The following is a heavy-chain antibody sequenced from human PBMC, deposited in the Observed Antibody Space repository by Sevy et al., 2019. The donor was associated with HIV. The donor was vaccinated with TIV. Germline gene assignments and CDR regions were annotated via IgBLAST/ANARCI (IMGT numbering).Heavy chain of an antibody. CDR2: LNQDGSEK. Sequence: GGSLRLSCAASGFSFSAYWMAWVRHVPGKGLEWVANLNQDGSEKYPVDSVRGRFTISRDNAKNSLYLQMNSVRVEDXXXXXXXXXXWRSLVNWGRGTMVTVSS. CDR1: GFSFSAYW. V-gene: IGHV3-7*01. CDR3: XXXXWRSLVN. J-gene: IGHJ3*01. D-gene: IGHD6-6*01.